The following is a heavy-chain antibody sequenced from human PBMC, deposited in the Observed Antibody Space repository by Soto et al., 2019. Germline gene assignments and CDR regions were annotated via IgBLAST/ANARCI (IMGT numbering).Heavy chain of an antibody. CDR1: GFTFSDAW. Sequence: GGSLGLSCAAYGFTFSDAWINWVRQAPGKGLEWVGRIKSKIDGGTTDFAAPVKGRFAISRDDSRDMVYMEMYSLKTDDTAVYYCTTDSLFTGQLVRMDNWGHGTLVTVSS. D-gene: IGHD3-9*01. CDR2: IKSKIDGGTT. CDR3: TTDSLFTGQLVRMDN. J-gene: IGHJ4*01. V-gene: IGHV3-15*07.